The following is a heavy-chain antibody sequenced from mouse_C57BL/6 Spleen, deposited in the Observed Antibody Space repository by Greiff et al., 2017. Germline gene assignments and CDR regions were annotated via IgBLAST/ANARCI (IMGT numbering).Heavy chain of an antibody. D-gene: IGHD1-1*01. V-gene: IGHV1-69*01. CDR3: ARRRDYGSRGYAMDY. J-gene: IGHJ4*01. Sequence: QVQLKQPGAELVMPGASVKLSCKASGYTFTSYWMHWVKQRPGQGLEWIGEIDPSDSYTNYNQKFKGKSTLTVDKSSSTAYMQLSSLTSEDSAVYYCARRRDYGSRGYAMDYWGQGTSVTVSS. CDR1: GYTFTSYW. CDR2: IDPSDSYT.